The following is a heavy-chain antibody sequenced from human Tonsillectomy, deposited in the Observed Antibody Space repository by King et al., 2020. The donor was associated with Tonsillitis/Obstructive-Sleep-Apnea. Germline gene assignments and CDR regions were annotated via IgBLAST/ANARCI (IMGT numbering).Heavy chain of an antibody. CDR2: IYDSGST. CDR1: GGSISSGNYY. J-gene: IGHJ6*03. Sequence: VQLQESGPGLVKPSQTLSLTCTVSGGSISSGNYYWSWIRQHPVKGLEWIGDIYDSGSTYYNASLKSRVTLSVDPSKNQFSLKLSSVTAADTAVYYCARVPGAARNYYDYYMDVWGKGTTVTVSS. CDR3: ARVPGAARNYYDYYMDV. V-gene: IGHV4-31*03. D-gene: IGHD6-6*01.